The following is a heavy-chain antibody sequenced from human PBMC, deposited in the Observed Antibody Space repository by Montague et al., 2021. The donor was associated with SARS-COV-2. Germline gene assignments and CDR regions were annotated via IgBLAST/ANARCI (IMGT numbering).Heavy chain of an antibody. J-gene: IGHJ4*02. CDR1: GGSFSGYY. Sequence: SETLSLTCAVYGGSFSGYYWSWIRQPPGKGLEWIGEINHSGSTNYNPSLKSRVTISVGTSKNQFSLKLSSVTAADTAVYYCARNPWYYYDSSGYYLDYWGQGTLVTVSS. D-gene: IGHD3-22*01. V-gene: IGHV4-34*01. CDR2: INHSGST. CDR3: ARNPWYYYDSSGYYLDY.